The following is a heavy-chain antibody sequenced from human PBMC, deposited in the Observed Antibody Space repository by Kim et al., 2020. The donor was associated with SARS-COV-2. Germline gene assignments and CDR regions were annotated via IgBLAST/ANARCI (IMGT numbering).Heavy chain of an antibody. D-gene: IGHD3-22*01. V-gene: IGHV1-69*04. CDR3: ARGGYYDSSGHFDY. CDR2: IFPILGIA. CDR1: GGTFSSYA. Sequence: SVKVSCKASGGTFSSYAISWVRQAPGQGLEWMGRIFPILGIANYAQKFQGRVTITADKSTSTAYMELSSLRSEDTAVYYCARGGYYDSSGHFDYWGQGTLVTVSS. J-gene: IGHJ4*02.